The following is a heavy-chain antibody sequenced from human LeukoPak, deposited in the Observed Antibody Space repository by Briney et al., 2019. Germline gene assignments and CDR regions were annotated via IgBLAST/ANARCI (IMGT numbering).Heavy chain of an antibody. V-gene: IGHV3-30*02. Sequence: GGSLRLSCATSGFTYRSYGMYWVRQAPGKGLEWVAFIRYDGINEYYADSVKGRFTISKDNSKNTLYLQMNSLRVEDTAVYYCAKDKGGDWGLFDYWGQGTLVTVSS. CDR2: IRYDGINE. J-gene: IGHJ4*02. CDR1: GFTYRSYG. CDR3: AKDKGGDWGLFDY. D-gene: IGHD7-27*01.